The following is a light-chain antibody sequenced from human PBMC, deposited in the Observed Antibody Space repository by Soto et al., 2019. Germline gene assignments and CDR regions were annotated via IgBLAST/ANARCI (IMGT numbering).Light chain of an antibody. V-gene: IGKV3-15*01. CDR2: GAS. CDR3: QQYSNWPSWT. CDR1: QSVSNF. J-gene: IGKJ1*01. Sequence: EKVMTQSPATLSMSPGERATLSCRASQSVSNFLAWYQQKPGQTPRLLIYGASTRATGIPARFSGSGSGTKFTLTISSLQSEDFAVYYCQQYSNWPSWTFGQGTKVEVK.